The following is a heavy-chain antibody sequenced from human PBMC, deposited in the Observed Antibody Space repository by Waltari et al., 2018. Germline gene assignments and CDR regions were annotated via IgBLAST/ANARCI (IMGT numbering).Heavy chain of an antibody. D-gene: IGHD3-16*01. J-gene: IGHJ2*01. CDR2: VSWSGATV. CDR1: GFDFYDYA. CDR3: AASRGVYWYFDF. Sequence: EVQLVESGGGLVQPGRSLRLSCAASGFDFYDYAMHWVRQVPGKGLEWVSVVSWSGATVGYADSGNGRFAISRDNAKNSLYLQMNSLRVEDTAFYYCAASRGVYWYFDFWGRGTLVSVSS. V-gene: IGHV3-9*01.